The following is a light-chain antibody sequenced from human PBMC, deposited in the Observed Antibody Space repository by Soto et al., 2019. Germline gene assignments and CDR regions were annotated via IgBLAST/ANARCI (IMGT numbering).Light chain of an antibody. CDR2: KVS. CDR3: MQGTYWRFT. CDR1: QSLGYSDGNTY. Sequence: DVVMTQSPLSLPVTLGQSASISCKSSQSLGYSDGNTYVNWFQQRPAQPPRSLIYKVSERDSGVPDRLRGSGSDTDFPLTISRVEAEDVGVYFCMQGTYWRFTFGPGTKVDF. J-gene: IGKJ3*01. V-gene: IGKV2-30*01.